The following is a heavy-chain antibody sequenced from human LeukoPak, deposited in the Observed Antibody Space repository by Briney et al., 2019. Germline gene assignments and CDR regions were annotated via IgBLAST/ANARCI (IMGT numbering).Heavy chain of an antibody. Sequence: GGSLRLSCAASGFTFNDYAMHWVRQAPGKGLEWVSSISWNSDTIGYADSVRGRFTISRDNAKNSLYLQMNSLRAEDTAVYYCARGSTYYESSGRVPFDYWGQGTLVTVSS. D-gene: IGHD3-22*01. CDR1: GFTFNDYA. CDR2: ISWNSDTI. V-gene: IGHV3-9*01. J-gene: IGHJ4*02. CDR3: ARGSTYYESSGRVPFDY.